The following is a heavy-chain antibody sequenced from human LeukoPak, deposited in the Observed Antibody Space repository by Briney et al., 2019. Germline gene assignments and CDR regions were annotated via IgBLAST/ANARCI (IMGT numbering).Heavy chain of an antibody. CDR2: ISWKSGNI. CDR3: ARDGVYYDSSGLDY. CDR1: GFTFGDYV. D-gene: IGHD3-22*01. J-gene: IGHJ4*02. V-gene: IGHV3-9*01. Sequence: GGSLRLSCAASGFTFGDYVMYWVRQAPGKGLQWVSGISWKSGNIEYADSVKGRFTISRDNAKNSLYLQMNSLRAEDTAVFYCARDGVYYDSSGLDYWGQGTLVTVSS.